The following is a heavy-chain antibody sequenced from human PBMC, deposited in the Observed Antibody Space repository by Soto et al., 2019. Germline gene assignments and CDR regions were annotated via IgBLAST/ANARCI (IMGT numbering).Heavy chain of an antibody. V-gene: IGHV3-23*01. Sequence: EVQLLESGGGLVQPGGSLRLSCAASGFTFSSYAMSWVRQAPGKGLEWVSASSRGGGNTYYADSVKGRFTISRDNSKNTLYLQMNSLRAEDTAVYYCVKGTLLWFGESSYCFDYWGQGTLVTVSS. CDR3: VKGTLLWFGESSYCFDY. J-gene: IGHJ4*02. CDR2: SSRGGGNT. D-gene: IGHD3-10*01. CDR1: GFTFSSYA.